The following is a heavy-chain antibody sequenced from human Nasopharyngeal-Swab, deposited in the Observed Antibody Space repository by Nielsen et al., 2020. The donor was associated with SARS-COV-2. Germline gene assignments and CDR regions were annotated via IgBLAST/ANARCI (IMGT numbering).Heavy chain of an antibody. CDR3: ARIEGEGVYYYYYGMDV. CDR1: GFSLSNARMG. Sequence: SGPTLVKPTETLTLTCTVSGFSLSNARMGVSWIRQPPGKSLEWLAHIFSNDEKPYSTSLKSRLTISKDTSKSQVVLTMTNMDPVDTATYYCARIEGEGVYYYYYGMDVWGQGTTVTVSS. CDR2: IFSNDEK. D-gene: IGHD3-10*01. V-gene: IGHV2-26*01. J-gene: IGHJ6*02.